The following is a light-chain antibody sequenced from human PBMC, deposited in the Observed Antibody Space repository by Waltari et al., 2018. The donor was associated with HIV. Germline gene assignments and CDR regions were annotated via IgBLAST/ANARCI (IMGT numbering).Light chain of an antibody. Sequence: QSVLTQPPSVSAAPGQRVTISCSGSSFNIGNNYVSWYHKPPGTAPKLLIYDNDKRPSRIPDRFSGSKSGTSATLGITGLQTGDEADYYCGTWDTNLSAVVFGGGTRLTVL. CDR3: GTWDTNLSAVV. CDR2: DND. V-gene: IGLV1-51*01. CDR1: SFNIGNNY. J-gene: IGLJ2*01.